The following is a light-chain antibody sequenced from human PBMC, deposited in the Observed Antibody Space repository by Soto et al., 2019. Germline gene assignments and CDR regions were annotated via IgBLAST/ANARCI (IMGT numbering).Light chain of an antibody. CDR2: DTS. Sequence: EIVLTQSPATLSLSPGERATLSCRASQSVSSFLAWYQQKPGQAPRLLISDTSNRATDVPATFSSSGSGTDLTLTIGSLEPEDSAVYYCHQRSNWPPFTFCGGTKVESK. CDR1: QSVSSF. V-gene: IGKV3-11*01. CDR3: HQRSNWPPFT. J-gene: IGKJ4*02.